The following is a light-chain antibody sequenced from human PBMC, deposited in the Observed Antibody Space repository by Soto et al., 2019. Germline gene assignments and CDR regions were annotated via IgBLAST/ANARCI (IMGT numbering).Light chain of an antibody. CDR1: QSISSW. J-gene: IGKJ4*01. V-gene: IGKV1-5*01. CDR2: DAS. Sequence: IRMTQSPSSLSASTGDRVTITCRASQSISSWLAWYQQKPGKAPKLLIYDASSLESGVPSRFSGSGSGTEFTLTISSLQPDDFATYYCQQYNSYSFGGGTKVDI. CDR3: QQYNSYS.